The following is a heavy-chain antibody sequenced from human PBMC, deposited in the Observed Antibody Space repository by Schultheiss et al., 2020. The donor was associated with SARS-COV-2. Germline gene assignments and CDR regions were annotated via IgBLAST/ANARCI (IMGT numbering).Heavy chain of an antibody. D-gene: IGHD3-3*01. CDR1: GFTFSNAW. J-gene: IGHJ6*03. V-gene: IGHV3-30*02. CDR3: AKGGQRITIFGVATPRDYMDV. Sequence: GGSLRLSCAASGFTFSNAWMSWIRQAPGKGLEWVAFIRYDGSNKYYADSVKGRFTISRDNSKNTLYLQMNSLRAEDTAVYYCAKGGQRITIFGVATPRDYMDVWGKGTTVTVSS. CDR2: IRYDGSNK.